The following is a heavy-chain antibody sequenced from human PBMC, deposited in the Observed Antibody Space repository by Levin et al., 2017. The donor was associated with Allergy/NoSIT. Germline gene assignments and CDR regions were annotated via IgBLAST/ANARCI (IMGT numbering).Heavy chain of an antibody. CDR2: ISSSSSTI. CDR3: ARAMVRGVIPDFDY. V-gene: IGHV3-48*01. D-gene: IGHD3-10*01. Sequence: GGSLRLSCAASGFTFSYYSMNWVRQAPGKGLEWVSYISSSSSTIHYADSVKGRFTISRDNAKNSLYLQMNSLRAEDTAVYYCARAMVRGVIPDFDYWGQGTLVTVSS. J-gene: IGHJ4*02. CDR1: GFTFSYYS.